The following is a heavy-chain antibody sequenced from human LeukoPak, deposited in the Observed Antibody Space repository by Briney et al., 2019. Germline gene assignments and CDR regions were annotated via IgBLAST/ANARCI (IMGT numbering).Heavy chain of an antibody. D-gene: IGHD2-2*01. CDR1: GGSFSGYY. CDR3: ARGLPVVVVPAAYYYYGMDV. V-gene: IGHV4-34*01. Sequence: SETLSLTCAVYGGSFSGYYWSWIRQPPGKGPEWIGEINHSGSTNYNPSLKSRVTISVDTSKNQFSLKLGSVTAADTAVYYCARGLPVVVVPAAYYYYGMDVWGQGTTATVSS. J-gene: IGHJ6*02. CDR2: INHSGST.